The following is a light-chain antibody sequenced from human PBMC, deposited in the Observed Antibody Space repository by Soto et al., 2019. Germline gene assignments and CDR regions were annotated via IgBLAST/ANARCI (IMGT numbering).Light chain of an antibody. V-gene: IGKV1-5*03. CDR1: QDVSHW. J-gene: IGKJ2*01. CDR2: KAS. CDR3: QHYDSYPYT. Sequence: DIHMDQSPSALSVSVGDRVTITCRASQDVSHWLAWYQQKPGQAPKLVIYKASSLESGVPSRFSGRGSGTEFTLTIRDLQHDDFATYYCQHYDSYPYTFGQGTSLEIK.